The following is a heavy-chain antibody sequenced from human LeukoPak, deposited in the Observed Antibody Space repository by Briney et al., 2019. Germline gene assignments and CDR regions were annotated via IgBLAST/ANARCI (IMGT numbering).Heavy chain of an antibody. V-gene: IGHV3-48*01. D-gene: IGHD2-21*02. J-gene: IGHJ4*02. CDR1: GFTFSGYS. CDR2: INRISNII. Sequence: GGSLRLSCAASGFTFSGYSMNWVRQAPGKGLEWVSYINRISNIIDYADSVKGRFTISRDNSKNTLYLEMNSLRAEDTAVYYCAREGYCGGDCFLYWGQGTLVTVSS. CDR3: AREGYCGGDCFLY.